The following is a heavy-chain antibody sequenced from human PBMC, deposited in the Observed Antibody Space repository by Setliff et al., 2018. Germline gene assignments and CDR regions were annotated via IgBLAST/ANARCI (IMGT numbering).Heavy chain of an antibody. CDR1: GYRFTTYW. J-gene: IGHJ4*02. CDR2: VYPGDSDT. V-gene: IGHV5-51*01. D-gene: IGHD3-22*01. Sequence: ESLKISCKGSGYRFTTYWIAWVRQKPGKGLEWMGIVYPGDSDTQYSPSFQGQVTFSSDKSINTAYLHLNSLRPEDTAIYSCAKDYYYDSSGPPCFDSWGQGTLVTVSS. CDR3: AKDYYYDSSGPPCFDS.